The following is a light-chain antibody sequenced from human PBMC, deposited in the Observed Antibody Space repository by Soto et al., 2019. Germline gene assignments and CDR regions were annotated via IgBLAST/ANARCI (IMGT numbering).Light chain of an antibody. V-gene: IGKV3-20*01. CDR2: GAS. CDR1: QSVSSY. J-gene: IGKJ4*01. Sequence: EIVLTQSPGTLSLSPGERATLSCRASQSVSSYLAWYQQKPGQAPRLLIYGASTRATGIPDRFSVSGSGTDFTLTISRLEPEDFAVYYCQQYGSSPGTFGGGTKVEIK. CDR3: QQYGSSPGT.